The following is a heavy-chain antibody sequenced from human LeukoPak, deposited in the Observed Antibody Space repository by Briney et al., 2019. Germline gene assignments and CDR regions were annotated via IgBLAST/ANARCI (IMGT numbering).Heavy chain of an antibody. J-gene: IGHJ6*03. CDR3: AGTLGYCSGGSCYDYYYYYMDV. CDR2: ISSSGSTI. Sequence: PGGSLRLSCAASGLTFSSYEMNWVRQAPGKGLEWVSYISSSGSTIYYADSVKGRFTISRDNAKNSLYLQMNSLRAEDTAVYYCAGTLGYCSGGSCYDYYYYYMDVWGKGTTVTVSS. D-gene: IGHD2-15*01. V-gene: IGHV3-48*03. CDR1: GLTFSSYE.